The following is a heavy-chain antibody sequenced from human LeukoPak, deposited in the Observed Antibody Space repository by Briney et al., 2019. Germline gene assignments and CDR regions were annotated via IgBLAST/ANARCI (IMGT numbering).Heavy chain of an antibody. CDR3: ARDVRY. CDR2: ISGNSVSK. D-gene: IGHD3-10*01. V-gene: IGHV3-9*01. J-gene: IGHJ4*02. Sequence: GGSLRLSCAGSGFTFDDYPMHWVRQGPGKGLEWVSGISGNSVSKGYADSVKGRFTISRDNAKNSLYLQMNSLRAEDTAVYYCARDVRYWGQGTLVTVSS. CDR1: GFTFDDYP.